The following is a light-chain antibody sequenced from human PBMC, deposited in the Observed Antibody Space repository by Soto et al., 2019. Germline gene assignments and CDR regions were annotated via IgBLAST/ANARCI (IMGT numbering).Light chain of an antibody. Sequence: QSVLTKPPSVSGAPGQSGTISCTGGSSNIGARYEVHWYQQFPGTAPKLLIYDSNIRLSGVPDRFSGSKSGTSASLAITGLQADDEADYYCQSYDISLSAWVFGGGTKLTVL. CDR3: QSYDISLSAWV. CDR1: SSNIGARYE. V-gene: IGLV1-40*01. J-gene: IGLJ3*02. CDR2: DSN.